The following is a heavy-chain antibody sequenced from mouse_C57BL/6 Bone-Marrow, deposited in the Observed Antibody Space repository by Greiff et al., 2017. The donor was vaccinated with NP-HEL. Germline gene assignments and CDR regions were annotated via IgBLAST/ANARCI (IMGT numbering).Heavy chain of an antibody. Sequence: EVQLQQSGAELVRPGASVKLSCTASGFNIKDDYMHWVKQRPEQGLEWIGWIDPENGDTEYASKFQGKATITADTSSNTAYLQLSSLTSEDTAVYYCTTNYDSYWGQGTTLTVSS. CDR1: GFNIKDDY. CDR2: IDPENGDT. V-gene: IGHV14-4*01. CDR3: TTNYDSY. J-gene: IGHJ2*01. D-gene: IGHD2-4*01.